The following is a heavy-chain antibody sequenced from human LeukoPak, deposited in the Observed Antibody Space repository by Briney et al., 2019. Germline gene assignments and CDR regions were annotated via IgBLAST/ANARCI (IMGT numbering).Heavy chain of an antibody. CDR2: IIPIFGTA. CDR3: ARDRYSSGWQTLYYMDV. Sequence: SVKVSCKASGGTFSSYAISWVRQAPGQGLEWMGRIIPIFGTANYAQKFQGRVTITTDESTSTAYMELSSLRSEDTAVYYCARDRYSSGWQTLYYMDVWGKGTTVTVSS. D-gene: IGHD6-19*01. J-gene: IGHJ6*03. V-gene: IGHV1-69*05. CDR1: GGTFSSYA.